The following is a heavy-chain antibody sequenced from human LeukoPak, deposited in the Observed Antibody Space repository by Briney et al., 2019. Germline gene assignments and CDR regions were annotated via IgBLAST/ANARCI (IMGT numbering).Heavy chain of an antibody. J-gene: IGHJ4*02. V-gene: IGHV3-30-3*01. CDR1: GFTFSSYA. CDR2: ISYDGSNK. CDR3: ARGLVDTAMASDY. Sequence: GGSLRLSCAASGFTFSSYAMHWVRQAPGKGLEWVAVISYDGSNKYYADSVKGRFTISRDNSKNTLYLQMNSLRAEDTAVYYCARGLVDTAMASDYWGQGTLVTVSS. D-gene: IGHD5-18*01.